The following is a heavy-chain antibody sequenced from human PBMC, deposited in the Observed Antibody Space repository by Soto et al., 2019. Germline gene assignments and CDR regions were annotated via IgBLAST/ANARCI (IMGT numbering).Heavy chain of an antibody. CDR3: AKDPPFYDYIWGKWYFDY. CDR2: ISGSGGST. D-gene: IGHD3-16*01. J-gene: IGHJ4*02. Sequence: EVQLLESGGGLVQPGGSLRLSCAASGFTFSSYAMSWVRQAPGKGLEWVSAISGSGGSTYYADSVKGRFTISRDNSKNTLYLQMNSLRAEDTAVYYCAKDPPFYDYIWGKWYFDYWGQGTLVTVSS. V-gene: IGHV3-23*01. CDR1: GFTFSSYA.